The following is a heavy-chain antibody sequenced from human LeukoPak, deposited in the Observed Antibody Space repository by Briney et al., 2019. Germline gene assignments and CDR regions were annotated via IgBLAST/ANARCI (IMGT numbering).Heavy chain of an antibody. Sequence: PGGSLRLSCAASGFTFSSYDMHWVRQATGKGLEWVSAIGTAGDTYYPGSVKGRFTISRENAKNSLYLQMNSLRAEDTAVYYCARAVAGTFGGYPFYYGMDVWGQGTTVTVSS. CDR2: IGTAGDT. V-gene: IGHV3-13*01. D-gene: IGHD3-16*01. J-gene: IGHJ6*02. CDR1: GFTFSSYD. CDR3: ARAVAGTFGGYPFYYGMDV.